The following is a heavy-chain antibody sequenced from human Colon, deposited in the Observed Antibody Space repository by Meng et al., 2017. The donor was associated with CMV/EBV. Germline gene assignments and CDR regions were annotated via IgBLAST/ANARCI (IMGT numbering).Heavy chain of an antibody. D-gene: IGHD1-26*01. CDR3: AKGRGLGASASNY. J-gene: IGHJ4*02. CDR2: ITGSGDGT. V-gene: IGHV3-23*01. Sequence: QAPGKGLEWLSTITGSGDGTYYADSVKGRFTISRDTSRNTLSLQMNSLRADDTAIYYCAKGRGLGASASNYWGQGTLVTVSS.